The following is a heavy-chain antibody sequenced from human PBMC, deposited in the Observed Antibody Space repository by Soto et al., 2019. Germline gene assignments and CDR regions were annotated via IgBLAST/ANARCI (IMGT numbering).Heavy chain of an antibody. CDR2: ISGSGGTT. V-gene: IGHV3-23*01. J-gene: IGHJ4*02. CDR3: VKDVVFGP. D-gene: IGHD2-15*01. Sequence: GGSLRLSCAASGFTFSSYAMSWVRQAPGKGLEWVSAISGSGGTTYYADSVRGRFSISRDNSKNTLSLQMSSLRGDDTAMYYWVKDVVFGPWGQGTLVTVSS. CDR1: GFTFSSYA.